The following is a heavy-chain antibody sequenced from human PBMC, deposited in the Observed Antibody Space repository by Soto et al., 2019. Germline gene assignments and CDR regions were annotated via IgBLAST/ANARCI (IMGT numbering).Heavy chain of an antibody. CDR3: AIRVWGQQLVNFDP. CDR1: GGTFSTYT. CDR2: MNPNSGNT. D-gene: IGHD6-13*01. J-gene: IGHJ5*02. Sequence: GASVKVSCKASGGTFSTYTISWVRQATGQGLEWMGWMNPNSGNTGYAQKFQGRVTMTRNTSISTAYMELSSLRSEDTAVYYCAIRVWGQQLVNFDPWGQGTLVTVSS. V-gene: IGHV1-8*02.